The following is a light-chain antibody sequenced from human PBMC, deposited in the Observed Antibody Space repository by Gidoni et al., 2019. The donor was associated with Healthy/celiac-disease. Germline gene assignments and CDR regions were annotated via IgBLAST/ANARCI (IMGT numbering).Light chain of an antibody. CDR3: QQYGSSPHT. V-gene: IGKV3-20*01. Sequence: EIVLTHSPGTLSLSPGERATLSCRASQSVSSSYLAWYQQKPGQAPRLLIYGASSRATGFPDRFSGSGSGTDFTLTISRLEPEDFAVYYCQQYGSSPHTFGQGTKLEIK. CDR2: GAS. CDR1: QSVSSSY. J-gene: IGKJ2*01.